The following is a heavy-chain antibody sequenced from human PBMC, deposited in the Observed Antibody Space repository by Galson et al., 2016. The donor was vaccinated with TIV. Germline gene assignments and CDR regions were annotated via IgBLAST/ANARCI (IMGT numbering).Heavy chain of an antibody. D-gene: IGHD5-18*01. J-gene: IGHJ6*02. Sequence: SVKVSCKASGVTFSYFAFSWVRQAPGQGLEWMGGIVPMFGTTNYAQKFQGRVTITADESTSTAYMELSRLRSEDTAIYYCATDRNTAMDTYYYYYGVDVWGQCTTVTVSS. CDR1: GVTFSYFA. V-gene: IGHV1-69*13. CDR3: ATDRNTAMDTYYYYYGVDV. CDR2: IVPMFGTT.